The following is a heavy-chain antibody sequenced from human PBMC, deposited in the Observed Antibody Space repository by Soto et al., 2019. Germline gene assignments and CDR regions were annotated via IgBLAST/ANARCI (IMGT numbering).Heavy chain of an antibody. J-gene: IGHJ4*02. CDR2: IYHSGST. CDR3: AIYDSSGYYFDY. D-gene: IGHD3-22*01. CDR1: GGSISSGGYS. V-gene: IGHV4-30-2*01. Sequence: SETLSLICAVSGGSISSGGYSWSWIRQPPGKGLEWIGYIYHSGSTYYNPSLKSRVTISVDRSKNQFSLKLSSVTAADTAVYYCAIYDSSGYYFDYWGQGTLVTVSS.